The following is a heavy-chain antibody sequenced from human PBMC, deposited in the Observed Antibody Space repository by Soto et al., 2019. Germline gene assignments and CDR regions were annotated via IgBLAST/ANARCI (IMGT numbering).Heavy chain of an antibody. CDR1: GYTFTSYG. CDR3: ARGPIMNYYDSSGYWFDP. D-gene: IGHD3-22*01. CDR2: ISAYNGNT. J-gene: IGHJ5*02. V-gene: IGHV1-18*01. Sequence: ASVKVSCKASGYTFTSYGISWVRQAPGQGLEWMGWISAYNGNTNYAQKLQGRVTMTTDTSTSTAYMELRSLRSDVTAVYYCARGPIMNYYDSSGYWFDPWGQGTLVTVSS.